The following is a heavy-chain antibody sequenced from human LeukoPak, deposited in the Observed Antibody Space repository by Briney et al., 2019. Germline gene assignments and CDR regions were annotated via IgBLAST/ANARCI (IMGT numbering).Heavy chain of an antibody. CDR3: ARGVAPTPFDY. CDR1: GFIFTGYF. D-gene: IGHD2-15*01. CDR2: IKHDGSEK. Sequence: PGGSLRLSCAASGFIFTGYFMSWVRQAPGKGLEWVASIKHDGSEKYYVDSVRGRFTISRDNTKNLLYLQMNSLRAEDTAVYYCARGVAPTPFDYWGQGTLVTVSS. V-gene: IGHV3-7*01. J-gene: IGHJ4*02.